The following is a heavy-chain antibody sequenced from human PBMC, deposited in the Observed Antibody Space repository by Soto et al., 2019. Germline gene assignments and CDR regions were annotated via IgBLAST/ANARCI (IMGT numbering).Heavy chain of an antibody. Sequence: SETLSLTCTVSGGSVSSGSYYWSWIRQPPGKGLEWIGYIYYSGSTNYNPSLKSRVTISVDTSKNQFSLKLSSVTAADTAVYYCARDSMSEASSGSGGYAFDIWGQGTMVTVSS. CDR1: GGSVSSGSYY. D-gene: IGHD3-22*01. CDR2: IYYSGST. J-gene: IGHJ3*02. V-gene: IGHV4-61*01. CDR3: ARDSMSEASSGSGGYAFDI.